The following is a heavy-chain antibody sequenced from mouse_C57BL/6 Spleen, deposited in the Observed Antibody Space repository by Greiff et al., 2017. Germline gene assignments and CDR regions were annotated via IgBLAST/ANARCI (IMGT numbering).Heavy chain of an antibody. D-gene: IGHD2-1*01. J-gene: IGHJ2*01. CDR3: ARYGNDYFDY. V-gene: IGHV1-64*01. CDR1: GYTFTSYW. CDR2: IHPNSGST. Sequence: QVQLQQPGAELVKPGASVKLSCKASGYTFTSYWMHWVKQRPGQGLEWIGMIHPNSGSTNYNEKFKSKATLTVDKSYSTAYMQLSILTSEDSAVYYCARYGNDYFDYWGQGTTLTVSS.